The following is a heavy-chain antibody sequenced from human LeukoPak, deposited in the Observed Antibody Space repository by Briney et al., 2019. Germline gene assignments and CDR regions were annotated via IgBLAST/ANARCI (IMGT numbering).Heavy chain of an antibody. CDR2: ISYDGSNK. CDR3: AREFHSSGWYDLGYYYYGMDV. D-gene: IGHD6-19*01. J-gene: IGHJ6*02. CDR1: GFTFSSYA. V-gene: IGHV3-30*04. Sequence: PGGSLRLSCAASGFTFSSYAMHWVRQAPGKGLEWVAGISYDGSNKYYADSVKGRFTISRDNSKNTLYLQMNSLRAEDTAVYYCAREFHSSGWYDLGYYYYGMDVWRQGTTVTVFS.